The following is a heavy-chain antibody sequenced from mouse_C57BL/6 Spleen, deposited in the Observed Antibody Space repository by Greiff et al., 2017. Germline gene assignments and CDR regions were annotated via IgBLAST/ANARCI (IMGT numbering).Heavy chain of an antibody. J-gene: IGHJ1*03. CDR3: ARHHYYGNPSYWYFDV. V-gene: IGHV1-62-2*01. D-gene: IGHD1-1*01. CDR2: FYPGSGSI. CDR1: GYTFTEYT. Sequence: QVQLKESGAELVKPGASVKLSCKASGYTFTEYTIHWVKQRSGQGLEWIGWFYPGSGSIKYNEKFKDKATLTADKSSSTVYMELSRLTSEDSAVYFCARHHYYGNPSYWYFDVWGTGTTVTVSS.